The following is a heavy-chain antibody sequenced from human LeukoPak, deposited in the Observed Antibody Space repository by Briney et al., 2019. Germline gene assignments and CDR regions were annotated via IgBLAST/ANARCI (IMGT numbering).Heavy chain of an antibody. CDR2: ISSSSSYI. CDR3: ARSTSGGSFSFDY. D-gene: IGHD2-15*01. V-gene: IGHV3-21*01. J-gene: IGHJ4*02. Sequence: PGGSLRLSCAASGFTFSSYSMNWVRQAPGKGLEWASSISSSSSYIYYADSVKGRFTISRDNAKSSLYLQMNSLRAEDTAVYYCARSTSGGSFSFDYWGQGTLVTVSS. CDR1: GFTFSSYS.